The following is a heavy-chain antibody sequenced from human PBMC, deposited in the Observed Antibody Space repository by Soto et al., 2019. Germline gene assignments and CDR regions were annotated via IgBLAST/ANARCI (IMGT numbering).Heavy chain of an antibody. D-gene: IGHD3-3*01. CDR2: IIPIFGTA. J-gene: IGHJ6*02. Sequence: GASVKVSCKASGGTFSSYAISWVRQAPGQGLEWMGGIIPIFGTANYAQKFQGRVTITADESTSTAYMELSSLRAEDTAIYYCARAHDYDFWSGFLFYGMDVWGQGTTVTVSS. V-gene: IGHV1-69*13. CDR1: GGTFSSYA. CDR3: ARAHDYDFWSGFLFYGMDV.